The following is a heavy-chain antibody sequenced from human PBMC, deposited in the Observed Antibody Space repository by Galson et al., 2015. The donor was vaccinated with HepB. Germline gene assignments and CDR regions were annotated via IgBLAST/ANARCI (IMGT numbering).Heavy chain of an antibody. J-gene: IGHJ6*02. D-gene: IGHD2-15*01. CDR2: ISGSGGDI. V-gene: IGHV3-23*01. Sequence: SLRLSCAASGFTFGNYAMSWVRQAPGEGLEWVSAISGSGGDIYYADSVKGRFTISRDNSKNTLYLHMNSLTAEDTAVYYCAKVEGRLPPLWYYGMDVWGQGTTVTVSS. CDR1: GFTFGNYA. CDR3: AKVEGRLPPLWYYGMDV.